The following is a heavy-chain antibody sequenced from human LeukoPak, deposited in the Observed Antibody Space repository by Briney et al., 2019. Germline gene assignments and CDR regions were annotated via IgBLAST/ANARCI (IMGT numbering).Heavy chain of an antibody. J-gene: IGHJ4*02. V-gene: IGHV4-39*01. CDR2: IYYSGST. Sequence: SETLSLTCTVSGGSISSSSYYWGWIRQPPGKGLEWIGSIYYSGSTYYNPSPKSRVTISVDTSKNQFSLKLSSVTAADTAVYYCARHSSSGYYTHFDYWGQGTLVTVSS. CDR1: GGSISSSSYY. D-gene: IGHD3-22*01. CDR3: ARHSSSGYYTHFDY.